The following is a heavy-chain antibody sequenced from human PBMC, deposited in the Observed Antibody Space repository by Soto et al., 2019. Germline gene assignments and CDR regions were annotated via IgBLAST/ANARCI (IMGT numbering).Heavy chain of an antibody. CDR2: IWYDGSNK. CDR1: GFTFSSYG. J-gene: IGHJ4*02. V-gene: IGHV3-33*01. CDR3: ARATDCYDSSGYYGPGY. D-gene: IGHD3-22*01. Sequence: GESLKISCAASGFTFSSYGMHWVRQAPGKGLEWVAVIWYDGSNKYYEDSVKGRFTISRDNSKNTLYLQMNSQRAEDTAVYYCARATDCYDSSGYYGPGYWGQGTLVTVSS.